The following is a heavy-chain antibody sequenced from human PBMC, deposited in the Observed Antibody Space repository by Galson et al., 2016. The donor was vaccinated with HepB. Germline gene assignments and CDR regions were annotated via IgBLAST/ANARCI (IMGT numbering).Heavy chain of an antibody. CDR3: AREGEGGFDY. D-gene: IGHD1-26*01. V-gene: IGHV3-48*03. CDR2: ISSSGGMI. CDR1: GFTFSSYE. Sequence: SLRLSCAASGFTFSSYEMHWVRQAPGKGLEWVSYISSSGGMIFYADSVRGRFTISRDHAKNSFYLQMNSLRADDTAVYYCAREGEGGFDYWGQGTLVTVSS. J-gene: IGHJ4*02.